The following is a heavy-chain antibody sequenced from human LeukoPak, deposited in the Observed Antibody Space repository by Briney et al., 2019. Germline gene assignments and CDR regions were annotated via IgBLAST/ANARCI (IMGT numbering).Heavy chain of an antibody. CDR2: IYYSGST. V-gene: IGHV4-39*01. CDR3: ARGPDYSSSYAANWFDP. Sequence: SETLSLTCTVSGGSISSSTYYWGWIRQPRGKGLEWIGSIYYSGSTFYNPSLKSRVTISVDTSKNQFSLKLSSVTSADTAVYYCARGPDYSSSYAANWFDPWGQGTLVTVSS. D-gene: IGHD6-13*01. J-gene: IGHJ5*02. CDR1: GGSISSSTYY.